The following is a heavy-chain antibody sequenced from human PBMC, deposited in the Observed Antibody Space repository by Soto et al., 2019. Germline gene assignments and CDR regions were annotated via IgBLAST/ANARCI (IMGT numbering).Heavy chain of an antibody. J-gene: IGHJ6*02. CDR2: VKSQVDGETS. CDR3: ATDIGDPDIPLPLSGDKDLYYGMDF. CDR1: GFTFKSVW. D-gene: IGHD3-10*01. Sequence: EVQLVESGGGLVKPGEPLRLSCVASGFTFKSVWMHWVRQAPGKGLEWVGRVKSQVDGETSDYAAPVRGRFIISRDDSANTLYLQMNSLKIEDTAVYYCATDIGDPDIPLPLSGDKDLYYGMDFWGQGTTVTVSS. V-gene: IGHV3-15*07.